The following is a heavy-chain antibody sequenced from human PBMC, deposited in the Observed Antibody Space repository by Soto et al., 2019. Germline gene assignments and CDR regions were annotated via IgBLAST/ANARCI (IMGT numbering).Heavy chain of an antibody. CDR1: GGSFSGYY. CDR2: INHSGST. Sequence: SETLSLTCAVYGGSFSGYYWSWIRQPPGKGLEWIGEINHSGSTNYNPSLKSRVTISVDTSKNQFSLKLSSVTAADTAVYYCARGGVVAATGVLYYFDYWGQGTLVTVSS. J-gene: IGHJ4*02. V-gene: IGHV4-34*01. D-gene: IGHD2-15*01. CDR3: ARGGVVAATGVLYYFDY.